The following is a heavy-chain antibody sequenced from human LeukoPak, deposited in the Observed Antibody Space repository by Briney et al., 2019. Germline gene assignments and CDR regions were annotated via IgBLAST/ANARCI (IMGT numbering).Heavy chain of an antibody. CDR1: GFTFSSYA. Sequence: GGSLRLSCAASGFTFSSYAMSWVRQAPGKGLEWVSAISGSGGSTYYADSVKGRFTISRDSSKNTPYLQTNSLRAEDTAVYYCARGSGYFLDFDYWGQGTLVTVSS. V-gene: IGHV3-23*01. CDR3: ARGSGYFLDFDY. D-gene: IGHD3-22*01. J-gene: IGHJ4*02. CDR2: ISGSGGST.